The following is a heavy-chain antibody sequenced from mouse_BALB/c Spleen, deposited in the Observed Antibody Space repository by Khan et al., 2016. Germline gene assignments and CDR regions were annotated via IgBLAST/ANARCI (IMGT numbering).Heavy chain of an antibody. J-gene: IGHJ2*01. CDR3: GRWDY. Sequence: EVQLVESGGGLVQPGGSRKLSCAASGFTFSSFGMHWVRQAPERGLEWVAFISSGGSVIYYADTVKGRFTISRDNPKNTLFLQMTSLRSEDTAMYYCGRWDYWGQGTTLTVSS. CDR1: GFTFSSFG. V-gene: IGHV5-17*02. CDR2: ISSGGSVI.